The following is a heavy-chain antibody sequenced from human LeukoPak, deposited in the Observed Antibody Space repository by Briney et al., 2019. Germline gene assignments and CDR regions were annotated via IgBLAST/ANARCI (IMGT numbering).Heavy chain of an antibody. CDR3: ARGGARGSSAFDI. D-gene: IGHD3-10*01. Sequence: SWETLSLTCTVSGDSISAFYWSWIRQPPGKGLEWIGYIYYSGSTNYNPSLKSRVTILIETSKIQFSLKLRSVTAADTAVYYCARGGARGSSAFDIWGQGTMVTVSS. V-gene: IGHV4-59*01. CDR2: IYYSGST. CDR1: GDSISAFY. J-gene: IGHJ3*02.